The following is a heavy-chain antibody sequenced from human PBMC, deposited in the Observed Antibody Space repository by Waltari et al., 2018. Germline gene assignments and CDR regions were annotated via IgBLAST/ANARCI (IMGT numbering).Heavy chain of an antibody. CDR1: GDPVSSSSYY. CDR3: ARETSSEKGFDY. V-gene: IGHV4-39*07. D-gene: IGHD3-10*01. J-gene: IGHJ4*02. CDR2: IYYTGNT. Sequence: QLQLQESGPRLVKASETLSLTCTVSGDPVSSSSYYWGWIRQPPGKGLEWIGGIYYTGNTFQNPSLKSRVSISIDTYKNQFSLRLRSVTAADTVVYYCARETSSEKGFDYWGQGTLVTVSP.